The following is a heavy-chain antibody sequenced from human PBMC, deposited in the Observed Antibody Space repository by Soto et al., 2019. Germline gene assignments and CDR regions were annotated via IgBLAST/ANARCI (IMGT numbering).Heavy chain of an antibody. D-gene: IGHD2-8*01. J-gene: IGHJ4*02. CDR2: IDPYNGDT. Sequence: QVQLVQSGAEVKKPGASVKVSCKASGYTFTSYGISWVRQVPGQGLEWMGWIDPYNGDTNYAQKFQGRVTMTTDTSTSTAYMDLRSLRSDDTAVYYCARGGYCTNRVCYTPFDSWGQGTLVTVSS. CDR3: ARGGYCTNRVCYTPFDS. V-gene: IGHV1-18*04. CDR1: GYTFTSYG.